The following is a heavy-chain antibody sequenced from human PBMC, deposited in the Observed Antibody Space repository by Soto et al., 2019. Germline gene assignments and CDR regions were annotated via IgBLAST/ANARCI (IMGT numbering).Heavy chain of an antibody. D-gene: IGHD3-16*01. V-gene: IGHV1-46*01. Sequence: QVQLVQSGAEVKKPGASVKVSCKASGYPFTSYYVHWVRQAPGQGLEWMGFINPSSGSTSYAQKFQGRVTMTRDTSTSTVYMEVSSLRSEDTAVYYCAREMCTTRGSPFDYWGQRTLVTVSS. CDR1: GYPFTSYY. CDR3: AREMCTTRGSPFDY. CDR2: INPSSGST. J-gene: IGHJ4*02.